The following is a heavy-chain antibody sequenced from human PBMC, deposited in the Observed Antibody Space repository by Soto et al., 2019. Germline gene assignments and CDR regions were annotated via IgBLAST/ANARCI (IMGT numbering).Heavy chain of an antibody. Sequence: QVQLQQWGAGLLKPSETLSLTCAVYGGSFSGYYWSWIRQPPGKGLEWIGEINHSGSTNYNPSLXSRAXIXLDTSKNQFSLKLSSVTAADTAVYYCARAWGGGPDYWGQGTLVTVSS. V-gene: IGHV4-34*01. J-gene: IGHJ4*02. D-gene: IGHD3-16*01. CDR2: INHSGST. CDR1: GGSFSGYY. CDR3: ARAWGGGPDY.